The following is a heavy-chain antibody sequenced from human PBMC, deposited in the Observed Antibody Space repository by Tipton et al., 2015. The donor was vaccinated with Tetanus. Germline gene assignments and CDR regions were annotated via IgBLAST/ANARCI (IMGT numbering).Heavy chain of an antibody. D-gene: IGHD5-24*01. V-gene: IGHV1-2*02. CDR2: ITPHTGVT. CDR3: VHQPIGYKYYYGLDV. J-gene: IGHJ6*02. CDR1: GYASIGYY. Sequence: SGAEVKKPGASLKVSCKASGYASIGYYIHWVRQAPGQGLEWMGWITPHTGVTKYAQDFRGRVTVTRDTSISTAYMELSGLRFDDTAVYFCVHQPIGYKYYYGLDVWGQGTTATVSS.